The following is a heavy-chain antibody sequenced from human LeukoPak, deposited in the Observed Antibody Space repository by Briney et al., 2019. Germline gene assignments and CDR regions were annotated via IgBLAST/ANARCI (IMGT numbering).Heavy chain of an antibody. D-gene: IGHD6-19*01. J-gene: IGHJ4*02. V-gene: IGHV3-23*01. Sequence: GGSLRLSCTASGFTFNSFAMSWVRQAPGKGLEWVSTISGTGDSTYYPDSVKGRFTISRDNSKNTLYLQMTSLRVVDTAVYYCAKDYGSAWYNFDDWGLGTLVTVSS. CDR3: AKDYGSAWYNFDD. CDR2: ISGTGDST. CDR1: GFTFNSFA.